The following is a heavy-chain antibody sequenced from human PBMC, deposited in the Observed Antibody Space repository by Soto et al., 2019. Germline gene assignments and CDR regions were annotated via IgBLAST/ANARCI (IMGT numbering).Heavy chain of an antibody. CDR3: ARDQYYYDSSGPNWLDP. CDR1: GFTFSSYS. V-gene: IGHV3-48*02. Sequence: GGSLRLSCAASGFTFSSYSMNWVRQAPGKGLEWVSYISSSSSTIYYADSVKGRFTISRDNAKNSLYLQMNSLRDEDTAVYYCARDQYYYDSSGPNWLDPWGQGTLVTVSS. D-gene: IGHD3-22*01. CDR2: ISSSSSTI. J-gene: IGHJ5*02.